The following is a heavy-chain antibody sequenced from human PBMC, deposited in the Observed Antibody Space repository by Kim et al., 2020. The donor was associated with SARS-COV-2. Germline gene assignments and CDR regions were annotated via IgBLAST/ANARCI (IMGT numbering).Heavy chain of an antibody. V-gene: IGHV3-23*01. CDR3: AKRSTSCYPCAPGGSYVDV. CDR2: ITGSDANT. J-gene: IGHJ6*03. Sequence: GGSLRLSCAASGFTFSNYAMSWVRQAPGKGLEWVSAITGSDANTYYADSGKGRFTISRDNSKNTLYLQMNSLRAEDTAVYYCAKRSTSCYPCAPGGSYVDVWGIGTTVTVSS. D-gene: IGHD2-2*01. CDR1: GFTFSNYA.